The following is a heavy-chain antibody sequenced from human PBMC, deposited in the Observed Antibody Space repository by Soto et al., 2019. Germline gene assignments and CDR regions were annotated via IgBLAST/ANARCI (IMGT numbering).Heavy chain of an antibody. CDR1: GCSIRSSSYY. Sequence: QLQLQESGPGLVKPSETLSLTCTVSGCSIRSSSYYWGWIRQPPGKGLERIGCIAYSGSAYYNASLKRQVTIPVHTATTQFSPKLSSVTAAYTAVYYCARLLDRELNGFAPWGQGPPVTVSS. V-gene: IGHV4-39*01. D-gene: IGHD1-7*01. CDR3: ARLLDRELNGFAP. CDR2: IAYSGSA. J-gene: IGHJ5*02.